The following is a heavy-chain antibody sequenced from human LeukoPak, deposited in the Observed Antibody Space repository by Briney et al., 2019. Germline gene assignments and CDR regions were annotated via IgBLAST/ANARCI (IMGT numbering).Heavy chain of an antibody. V-gene: IGHV1-69*01. D-gene: IGHD2-2*01. Sequence: SVKVSCKASGGTFSSYAICWVRQAPGQGLEWMGGIIPIFGTANYAQKFQGRVTTTADESTSTAYMELSSLRSEDTAVYYCARDRGPDIVVVPAAKGDFHYGMDVWGKGTTVTVSS. CDR1: GGTFSSYA. J-gene: IGHJ6*04. CDR3: ARDRGPDIVVVPAAKGDFHYGMDV. CDR2: IIPIFGTA.